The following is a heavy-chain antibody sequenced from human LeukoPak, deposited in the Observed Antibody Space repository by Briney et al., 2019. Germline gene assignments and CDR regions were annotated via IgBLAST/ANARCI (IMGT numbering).Heavy chain of an antibody. CDR1: GYTFTTYA. CDR2: INTNTGNP. D-gene: IGHD6-13*01. J-gene: IGHJ5*02. Sequence: ASVKVSCKASGYTFTTYAMNWVRQAPGQGLEWVGWINTNTGNPTFAQGFTGRFVFSLDTSVSTAYLQISSLKAEDTAVYYCARGRVTGRQLRPFDPWGQGTLVTVSS. V-gene: IGHV7-4-1*02. CDR3: ARGRVTGRQLRPFDP.